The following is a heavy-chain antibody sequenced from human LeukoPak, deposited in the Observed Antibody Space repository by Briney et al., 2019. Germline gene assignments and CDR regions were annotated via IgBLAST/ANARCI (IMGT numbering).Heavy chain of an antibody. CDR2: IYYSGST. D-gene: IGHD1-14*01. V-gene: IGHV4-59*01. CDR3: ARRKRGFDY. J-gene: IGHJ4*02. Sequence: SETLSLTCTVSGGSISSYYWSWIRQPPGKGLEWIGYIYYSGSTNYNPSLKSRVTISVDTSKNQFPLKLSSVTAADTAVYYCARRKRGFDYWGQGTLVTVSS. CDR1: GGSISSYY.